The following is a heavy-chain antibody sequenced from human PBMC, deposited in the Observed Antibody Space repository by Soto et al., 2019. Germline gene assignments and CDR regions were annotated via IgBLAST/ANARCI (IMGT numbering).Heavy chain of an antibody. Sequence: LRLSFAASVFTFSSYGMHWVRQAPGKGLEWVAVIWYDGSNEYYTDSVKGRFTISRDNSKNTLYLQMNSLRAEDTAVYYCARDLERDSSGYYYLFYWGQGTLVTVSS. CDR3: ARDLERDSSGYYYLFY. V-gene: IGHV3-33*01. CDR2: IWYDGSNE. J-gene: IGHJ4*02. CDR1: VFTFSSYG. D-gene: IGHD3-22*01.